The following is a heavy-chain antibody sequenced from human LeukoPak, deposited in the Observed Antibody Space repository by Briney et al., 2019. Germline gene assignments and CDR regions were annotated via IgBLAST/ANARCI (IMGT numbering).Heavy chain of an antibody. CDR1: GFTFSSYS. CDR2: ISSSSSYI. CDR3: ARGGRWLPDY. D-gene: IGHD5-24*01. J-gene: IGHJ4*02. Sequence: GGSLRLSCAASGFTFSSYSMNWVRQAPGKGLEWVSSISSSSSYIYYADSVKGRFTISRDSAKNSLYLQMNSLRAEDTAVYYCARGGRWLPDYWGQGTLVTVSS. V-gene: IGHV3-21*01.